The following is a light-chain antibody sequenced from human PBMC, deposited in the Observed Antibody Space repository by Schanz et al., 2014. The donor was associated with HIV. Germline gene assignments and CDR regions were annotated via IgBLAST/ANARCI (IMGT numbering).Light chain of an antibody. CDR2: DVR. Sequence: QSALTQPASVSGSPGQSITISCSGTSSDHGGSDYVSWYQQHPGRAPKVLIYDVRDRPSGVSNRFSGSKSGNTASLTISGLQAEDEADYYCSSYAGSNNLLFGGGTKLTVL. CDR1: SSDHGGSDY. J-gene: IGLJ2*01. CDR3: SSYAGSNNLL. V-gene: IGLV2-14*03.